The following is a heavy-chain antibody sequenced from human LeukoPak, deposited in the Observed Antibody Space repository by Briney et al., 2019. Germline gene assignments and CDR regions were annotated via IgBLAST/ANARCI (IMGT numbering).Heavy chain of an antibody. CDR3: ATTDGLWLRIDY. CDR1: GGSISSGDYY. V-gene: IGHV4-30-4*08. J-gene: IGHJ4*02. Sequence: PSQTLSLTCTVSGGSISSGDYYWSWIRQPPGKGLEWIGYIYYSGSTYYNPSLKSRVTISVDTSKNQFSLKLSSVTAADTAVYYCATTDGLWLRIDYWGQGTLVTVSS. D-gene: IGHD5-18*01. CDR2: IYYSGST.